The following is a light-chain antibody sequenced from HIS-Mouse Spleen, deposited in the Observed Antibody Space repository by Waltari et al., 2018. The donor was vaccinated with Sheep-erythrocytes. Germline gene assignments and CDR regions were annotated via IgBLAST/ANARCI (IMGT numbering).Light chain of an antibody. V-gene: IGLV2-11*01. CDR2: DVS. CDR1: SSDVGGYNY. J-gene: IGLJ1*01. CDR3: CSYAGSYNHV. Sequence: QSALTQPRSVSGSPGQSVTISCTGTSSDVGGYNYVSWYQQHPGKAPKLMTYDVSKRPSGGPDRFSGSKSGNTASLTISGLQAEDGADYYCCSYAGSYNHVFATGTKVTVL.